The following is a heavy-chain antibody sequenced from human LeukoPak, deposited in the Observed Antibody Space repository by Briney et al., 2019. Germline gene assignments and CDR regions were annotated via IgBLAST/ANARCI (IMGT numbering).Heavy chain of an antibody. CDR1: GGSVSSGSYY. J-gene: IGHJ6*02. Sequence: PSETLSLTCTVSGGSVSSGSYYWSWIRQPPGKGLEWIGYIYYSGSTNYNPSLKSRVTISVDTSKNQFSLQLNSVTPEDTAVYYCGRDNTHLMDVWGQGTTVTVSS. CDR2: IYYSGST. CDR3: GRDNTHLMDV. V-gene: IGHV4-61*01.